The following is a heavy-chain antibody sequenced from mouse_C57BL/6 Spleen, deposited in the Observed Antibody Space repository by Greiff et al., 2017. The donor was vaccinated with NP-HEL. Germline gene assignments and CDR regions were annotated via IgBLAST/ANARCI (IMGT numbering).Heavy chain of an antibody. V-gene: IGHV5-16*01. Sequence: EVKLMESEGGLVQPGSSMKLSCTASGFTFSDYYMAWVRQVPEKGLEWVANINYDGSSTYYLDSLKSRFIISSDNAKNILYLQMSSLKSEDTATYYCARAARSSYGFAYWGQGTLVTVSA. D-gene: IGHD1-1*01. CDR1: GFTFSDYY. CDR2: INYDGSST. J-gene: IGHJ3*01. CDR3: ARAARSSYGFAY.